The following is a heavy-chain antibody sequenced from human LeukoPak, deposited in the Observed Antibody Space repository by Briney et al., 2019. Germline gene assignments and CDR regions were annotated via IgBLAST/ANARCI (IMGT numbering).Heavy chain of an antibody. D-gene: IGHD3-22*01. J-gene: IGHJ4*02. CDR3: AREDGSDYDSNY. V-gene: IGHV1-2*02. CDR2: INPNSGGT. CDR1: GYTFTGYY. Sequence: ASVKVSCKASGYTFTGYYMHWVRQAPGQGLEWMGWINPNSGGTNYAQKFQGRVTMTRDTSISTAYMELSRLRPHDTAVYYCAREDGSDYDSNYWGQGTLVTVSS.